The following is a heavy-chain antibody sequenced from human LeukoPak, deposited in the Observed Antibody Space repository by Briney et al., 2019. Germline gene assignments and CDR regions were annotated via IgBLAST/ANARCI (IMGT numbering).Heavy chain of an antibody. D-gene: IGHD5-18*01. CDR3: ARVRSEAMVNPDDAFDI. J-gene: IGHJ3*02. V-gene: IGHV1-46*01. Sequence: ASVKVSCKAPGYTFTSYYMHWVRQAPGQGLEWMGIINPSGGSTSYAQKFQGRVTMTRDTSTSTVYMELSSLRSEDTAVYYCARVRSEAMVNPDDAFDIWGQGTMVTVSS. CDR1: GYTFTSYY. CDR2: INPSGGST.